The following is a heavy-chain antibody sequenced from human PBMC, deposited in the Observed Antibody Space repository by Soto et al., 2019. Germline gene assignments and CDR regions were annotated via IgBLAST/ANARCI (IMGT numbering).Heavy chain of an antibody. CDR1: GFTFSSYS. CDR3: ARLPYDDILTGYYPLDY. J-gene: IGHJ4*02. Sequence: EVQLVESGGGLVKPGGSLTLSCAVSGFTFSSYSMNWVRQAPGKGLEWVSSISNSSGTIFYADSVKGRFTISRDNTKNSLYLQMNSLRAEDTAVYYCARLPYDDILTGYYPLDYWGQGTLVTVSS. V-gene: IGHV3-21*01. D-gene: IGHD3-9*01. CDR2: ISNSSGTI.